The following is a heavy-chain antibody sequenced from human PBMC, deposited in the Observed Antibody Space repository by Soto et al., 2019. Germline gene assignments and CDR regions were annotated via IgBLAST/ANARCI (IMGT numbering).Heavy chain of an antibody. CDR1: GGTFSSYA. Sequence: QVQLVQSGAEVKKPGSSVKVSCKASGGTFSSYAISWVRQAPGQGLEWMGGIIPIFGTANYAQKFQGRVTITADGSTSTAYMELSSLRSEDTAVYYCARGVVPASIDYYYYGMDVWGQGTTVTVSS. J-gene: IGHJ6*02. D-gene: IGHD2-2*01. CDR3: ARGVVPASIDYYYYGMDV. CDR2: IIPIFGTA. V-gene: IGHV1-69*01.